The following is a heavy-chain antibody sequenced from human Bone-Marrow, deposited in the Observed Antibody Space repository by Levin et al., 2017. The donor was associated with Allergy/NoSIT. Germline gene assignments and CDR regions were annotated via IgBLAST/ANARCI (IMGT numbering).Heavy chain of an antibody. CDR3: ARWHYGSGSYYPYFDY. Sequence: SETLSLTCTVSGGSISSGSYYWSWIRQPAGTGLEWIARIYTSGSTNYNPSLKSRVTISVDTSKNQFSLKLSSVTAADTAVYYCARWHYGSGSYYPYFDYWGQGTLVTVSS. J-gene: IGHJ4*02. CDR1: GGSISSGSYY. D-gene: IGHD3-10*01. CDR2: IYTSGST. V-gene: IGHV4-61*02.